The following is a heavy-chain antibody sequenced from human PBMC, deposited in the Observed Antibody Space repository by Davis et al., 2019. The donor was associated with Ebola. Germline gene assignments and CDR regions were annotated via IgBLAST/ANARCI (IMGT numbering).Heavy chain of an antibody. CDR3: ARGSVGTAFRAFDI. V-gene: IGHV3-72*01. CDR2: IRNKASSYST. D-gene: IGHD5-18*01. Sequence: PAGSLRLSCAASGFAFTDYYMDWVRQAQGMGLEWVGRIRNKASSYSTEYAASVKGRFTISRDDSENSHYLQMNSLKTEDTAVYYCARGSVGTAFRAFDIWGQGTMVTVSS. CDR1: GFAFTDYY. J-gene: IGHJ3*02.